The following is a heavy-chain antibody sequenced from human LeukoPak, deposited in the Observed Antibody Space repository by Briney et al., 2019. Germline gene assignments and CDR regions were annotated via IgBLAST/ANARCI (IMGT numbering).Heavy chain of an antibody. J-gene: IGHJ4*02. CDR3: AKDARPFFDILTGYYKSYFDY. V-gene: IGHV3-23*01. CDR1: GFTFSSYA. D-gene: IGHD3-9*01. CDR2: VRGGDAGT. Sequence: GGSLRLSCAASGFTFSSYAMNWVRQAPGKGLEWVSAVRGGDAGTSYADSVKGRFTISRDNSKNTLYLQMNSLRADDTAVYYCAKDARPFFDILTGYYKSYFDYWGQGILVSVSS.